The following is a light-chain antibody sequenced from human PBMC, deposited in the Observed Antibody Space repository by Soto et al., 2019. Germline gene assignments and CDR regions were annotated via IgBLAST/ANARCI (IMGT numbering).Light chain of an antibody. V-gene: IGLV1-51*01. CDR1: SSNIGNNY. J-gene: IGLJ3*02. CDR2: DNN. Sequence: QSVLTQSPSVSAAPGQKVTISCSGSSSNIGNNYVSWYQQLPGTAPKLLIYDNNKRPSGIPDRFSGSKSGTSGTLDITGLQMGDGADYSGETGEGSLPGGVFGGGPKVPVL. CDR3: ETGEGSLPGGV.